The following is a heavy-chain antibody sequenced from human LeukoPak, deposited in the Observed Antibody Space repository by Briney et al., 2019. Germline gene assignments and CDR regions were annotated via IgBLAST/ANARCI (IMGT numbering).Heavy chain of an antibody. CDR2: IKQDGSEK. CDR3: ARDPGIVVVPAESHDAFDI. V-gene: IGHV3-7*01. CDR1: GFTFSSYW. D-gene: IGHD2-2*01. Sequence: GGSLRLSCAASGFTFSSYWMSWVRQAPGKGLEWVANIKQDGSEKYYVASVKSRFTISRDNAKNTLYLQMNSLRAEDTAVYYCARDPGIVVVPAESHDAFDIWGQGTMVTVSS. J-gene: IGHJ3*02.